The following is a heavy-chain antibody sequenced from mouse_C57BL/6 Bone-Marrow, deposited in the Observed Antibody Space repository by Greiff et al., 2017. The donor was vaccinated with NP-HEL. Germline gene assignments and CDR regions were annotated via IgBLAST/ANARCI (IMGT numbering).Heavy chain of an antibody. Sequence: DVQLVESGGDLVKPGGSLKLSCAASGFTFSSYGMSWVRQTPDKRLEWVATISSGGSYTYYPDSVKGRFTISRDNAKNTLYLQMSSLKSEDTAMYYCARRGEWFAYWGQGTLVTVSA. V-gene: IGHV5-6*01. CDR1: GFTFSSYG. J-gene: IGHJ3*01. CDR2: ISSGGSYT. CDR3: ARRGEWFAY.